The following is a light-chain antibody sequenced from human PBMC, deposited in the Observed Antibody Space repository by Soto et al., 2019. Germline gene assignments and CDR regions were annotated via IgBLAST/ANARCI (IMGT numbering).Light chain of an antibody. J-gene: IGKJ5*01. CDR3: QQYSNWPPIT. CDR1: QSAGNF. Sequence: EIVMTQSPATLSVSPGETASLSCRASQSAGNFLAWYQQKPGQAPRLLIYDTSTRATGIPARFSGSGSGTEFTLTISSLQSEDFAVYYCQQYSNWPPITFGQGTRLEIK. CDR2: DTS. V-gene: IGKV3-15*01.